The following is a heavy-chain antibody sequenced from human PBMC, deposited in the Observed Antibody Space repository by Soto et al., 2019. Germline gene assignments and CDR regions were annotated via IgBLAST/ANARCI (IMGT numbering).Heavy chain of an antibody. CDR3: ARRLVDIVASEDAFDI. CDR1: GYSFTSYW. Sequence: GESLKISCKGSGYSFTSYWIGWVRQMPGKGLEWMGIIYPGDSDTRYSPSFQGQVTISADKSISTAYLQWSSLKASDTAMYYCARRLVDIVASEDAFDIWGQGTMVTVS. V-gene: IGHV5-51*01. CDR2: IYPGDSDT. D-gene: IGHD5-12*01. J-gene: IGHJ3*02.